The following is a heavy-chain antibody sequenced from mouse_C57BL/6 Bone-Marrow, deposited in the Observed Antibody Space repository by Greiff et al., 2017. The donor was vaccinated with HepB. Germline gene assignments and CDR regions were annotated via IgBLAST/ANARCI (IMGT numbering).Heavy chain of an antibody. Sequence: VQLQQSGAELVRPGASVKLSCTASGFNIKDDYMHWVKQRPEKGLEWIGWIDPENGDTEYASKFQGKATITADTSSNTAYLQLSSLTSEDTAVYYCTWSYAMDYWGQGTSVTFSS. V-gene: IGHV14-4*01. J-gene: IGHJ4*01. CDR1: GFNIKDDY. CDR3: TWSYAMDY. CDR2: IDPENGDT.